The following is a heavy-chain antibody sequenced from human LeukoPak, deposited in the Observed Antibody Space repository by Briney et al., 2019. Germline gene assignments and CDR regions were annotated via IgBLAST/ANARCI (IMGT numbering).Heavy chain of an antibody. V-gene: IGHV3-74*01. CDR1: GFTFRSYW. Sequence: PGGSLRLSCAASGFTFRSYWMHWVRQAPGKGLVWVSRVNSDGSSTSYADSVKGRFTISRDNAKNTLYLQMNSLRVEDTAVYYCARADGVIDFDYGGQGTLVTVSS. CDR2: VNSDGSST. D-gene: IGHD3-22*01. CDR3: ARADGVIDFDY. J-gene: IGHJ4*02.